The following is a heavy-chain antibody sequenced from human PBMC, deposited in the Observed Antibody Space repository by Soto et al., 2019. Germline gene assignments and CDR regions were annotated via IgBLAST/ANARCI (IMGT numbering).Heavy chain of an antibody. Sequence: EVQLVESGGGVVQPGGSLTLSCAASGFTFSSYWMHWVRQAPGKGLVWVSRIKHDGSEPNYVDSVKGRLTISRDNARNTLYLQMNSLRAEDTAVYFCVRGDGDHYDGHGYLGQHWGQGTLVTVSS. CDR2: IKHDGSEP. J-gene: IGHJ1*01. CDR3: VRGDGDHYDGHGYLGQH. CDR1: GFTFSSYW. V-gene: IGHV3-74*01. D-gene: IGHD3-22*01.